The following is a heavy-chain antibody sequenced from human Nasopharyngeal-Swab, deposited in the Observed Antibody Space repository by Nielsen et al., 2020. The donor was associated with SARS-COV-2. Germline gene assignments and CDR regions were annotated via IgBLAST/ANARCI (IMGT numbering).Heavy chain of an antibody. D-gene: IGHD6-13*01. CDR1: GYTFTSYA. CDR2: INTNTGNP. V-gene: IGHV7-4-1*02. CDR3: ARGSQIYLLLAAAGPRGFDP. J-gene: IGHJ5*02. Sequence: ASVKVSCKASGYTFTSYAMNWVRQAPGQGLEWMGWINTNTGNPTYAQGFTGRFVFSLDTSVSTAYLQISSLKAEDTAVYYCARGSQIYLLLAAAGPRGFDPWGQGTPVTVSS.